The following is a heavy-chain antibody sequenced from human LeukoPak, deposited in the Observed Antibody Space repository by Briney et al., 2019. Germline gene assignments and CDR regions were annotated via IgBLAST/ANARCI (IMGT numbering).Heavy chain of an antibody. D-gene: IGHD3-10*01. CDR2: ISGSGGST. CDR3: ARSGVRGVITTYYYYYMDV. Sequence: GGTLRLSCAASGFTFSSYGMSWVRQAPGKGRVWVSAISGSGGSTYYADSGKGRFTIARDNSKNTLYLQIDSLRADDTAVYYCARSGVRGVITTYYYYYMDVWGKGTTVTISS. V-gene: IGHV3-23*01. J-gene: IGHJ6*03. CDR1: GFTFSSYG.